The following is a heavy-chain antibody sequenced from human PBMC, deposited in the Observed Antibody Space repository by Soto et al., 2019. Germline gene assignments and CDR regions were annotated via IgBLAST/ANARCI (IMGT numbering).Heavy chain of an antibody. Sequence: GGSLRLSCTASGFTISDRFMDWVRQAPGKGLEWLGRCRDKANSYTTEYAASVKGRFTISKDDSTNSLYLQINSLKTDDTAVYYCASGVSAMPYYGMDVWGQGTTVTVSS. D-gene: IGHD2-2*01. CDR2: CRDKANSYTT. CDR3: ASGVSAMPYYGMDV. CDR1: GFTISDRF. V-gene: IGHV3-72*01. J-gene: IGHJ6*02.